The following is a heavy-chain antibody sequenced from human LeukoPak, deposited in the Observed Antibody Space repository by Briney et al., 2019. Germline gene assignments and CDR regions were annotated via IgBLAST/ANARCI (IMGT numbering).Heavy chain of an antibody. J-gene: IGHJ4*02. V-gene: IGHV3-23*01. CDR2: VSGSGSRT. Sequence: GGSLRLFCAASEFDFSSHAMTWVRQAPGKGLEWVSGVSGSGSRTYYADAVKGHFTISRDNSNNTLYLQMSSLRAEDTAIYYCARGVASSTRYFDYWGQGTLVTVSS. D-gene: IGHD5-12*01. CDR3: ARGVASSTRYFDY. CDR1: EFDFSSHA.